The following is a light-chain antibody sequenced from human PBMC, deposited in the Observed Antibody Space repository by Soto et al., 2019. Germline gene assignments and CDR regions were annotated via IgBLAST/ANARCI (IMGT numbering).Light chain of an antibody. Sequence: DIQMTQSPSTLSGSVGDRVTITCRASQTISSWLAWYQQKPGKAPKLLIYKASTLKSGVPSRFSGSGSGTEFTLTISGLQSEDFAFYYCQHYSKWPLAFGQGTKVDIK. CDR2: KAS. V-gene: IGKV1-5*03. CDR1: QTISSW. CDR3: QHYSKWPLA. J-gene: IGKJ1*01.